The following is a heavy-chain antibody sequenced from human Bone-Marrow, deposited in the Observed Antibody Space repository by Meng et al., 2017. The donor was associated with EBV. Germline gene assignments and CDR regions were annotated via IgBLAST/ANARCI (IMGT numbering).Heavy chain of an antibody. Sequence: EVQLVESXXXXGXXGGGLRLSCAASGFTFSSYWRHWVRQAPGKGLVWVSRINSDGSSTSYADSVKGRFTISRDNAKNTLYLQMNSLRAEDTAVYYCARDIAVAGGLDFDYWGQGTLVTVSS. V-gene: IGHV3-74*01. D-gene: IGHD6-19*01. CDR3: ARDIAVAGGLDFDY. CDR2: INSDGSST. CDR1: GFTFSSYW. J-gene: IGHJ4*02.